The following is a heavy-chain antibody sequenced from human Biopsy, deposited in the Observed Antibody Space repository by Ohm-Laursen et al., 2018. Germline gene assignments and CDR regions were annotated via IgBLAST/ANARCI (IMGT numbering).Heavy chain of an antibody. V-gene: IGHV3-23*01. D-gene: IGHD3-16*01. Sequence: SLRLSCAAPGFTFSSYAMTWVRQAPGKGLEWVSVINTSGGSTHYAVSVKGRFTISRVNSKNTVYLQMNSLSADDTAIYSCVKDGGQTAPFSFDVWGQRTMVTVSS. CDR2: INTSGGST. CDR3: VKDGGQTAPFSFDV. J-gene: IGHJ3*01. CDR1: GFTFSSYA.